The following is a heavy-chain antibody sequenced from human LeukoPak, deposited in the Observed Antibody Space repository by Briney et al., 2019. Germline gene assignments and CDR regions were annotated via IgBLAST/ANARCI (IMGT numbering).Heavy chain of an antibody. Sequence: ASVKVSCKASGGTFSSYAISWVRPAPGEGLEWMGGIIPIFGTANYAQKVQGRVTITADESTSTAYMELSSLRSEDTAVYYCARDVTLIAAAGTIYYFDYWGQGTLVTVSS. V-gene: IGHV1-69*13. D-gene: IGHD6-13*01. J-gene: IGHJ4*02. CDR2: IIPIFGTA. CDR1: GGTFSSYA. CDR3: ARDVTLIAAAGTIYYFDY.